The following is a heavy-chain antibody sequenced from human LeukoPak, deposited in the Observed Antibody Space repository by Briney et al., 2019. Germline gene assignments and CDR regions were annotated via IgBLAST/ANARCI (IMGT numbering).Heavy chain of an antibody. CDR2: INSDGSST. CDR3: ARGTAVAADY. D-gene: IGHD6-19*01. Sequence: GGSLRLSCAASGITFSSYWMHWVRQAPGKGLVWVSRINSDGSSTGYADSVKGRITISRDNAKNTLYLQMNSLRAEDTAVYYCARGTAVAADYWGQGTLVTVSS. V-gene: IGHV3-74*01. CDR1: GITFSSYW. J-gene: IGHJ4*02.